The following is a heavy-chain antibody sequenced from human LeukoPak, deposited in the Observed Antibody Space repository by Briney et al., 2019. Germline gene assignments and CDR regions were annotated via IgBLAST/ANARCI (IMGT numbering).Heavy chain of an antibody. CDR1: GFTFSSYS. J-gene: IGHJ4*02. CDR3: ARGDCSGGSCYLSLTTIDY. Sequence: PGGSLRLSCAASGFTFSSYSMNWVRQAPGKGLEWVSYISSSSSTIYYADSVKGRLTISRDNAKNSLYLQMNSLRAEDTAVYYCARGDCSGGSCYLSLTTIDYWGQGTLVTVSS. D-gene: IGHD2-15*01. CDR2: ISSSSSTI. V-gene: IGHV3-48*01.